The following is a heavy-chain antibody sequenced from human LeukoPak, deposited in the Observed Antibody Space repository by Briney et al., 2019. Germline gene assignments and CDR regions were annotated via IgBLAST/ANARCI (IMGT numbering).Heavy chain of an antibody. CDR3: ARGYYDSSGYYWYFDY. CDR2: IYYSGST. V-gene: IGHV4-39*01. J-gene: IGHJ4*02. CDR1: GGSISSSSYY. Sequence: SETLSLTCTVSGGSISSSSYYWGWIRQPPGKGLEWIGSIYYSGSTYYNPSLKSRVTISVDTFKNQFSLKLSSVTAADTAVYYCARGYYDSSGYYWYFDYWGQGTLVTVSS. D-gene: IGHD3-22*01.